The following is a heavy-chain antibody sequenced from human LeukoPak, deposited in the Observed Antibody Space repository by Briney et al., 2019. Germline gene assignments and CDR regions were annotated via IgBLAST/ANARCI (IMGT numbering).Heavy chain of an antibody. CDR3: AKDHEQWLTYFDY. CDR2: ISGSGGTT. J-gene: IGHJ4*02. Sequence: PGGSLRLSCAAPGFIFSSYAMSWVRQAPGKGLTWVSGISGSGGTTYYADSVKGRFTISRDNSKNTLYLQMNSLRAEDTAVYYCAKDHEQWLTYFDYWGRGTLVTVPS. V-gene: IGHV3-23*01. D-gene: IGHD6-19*01. CDR1: GFIFSSYA.